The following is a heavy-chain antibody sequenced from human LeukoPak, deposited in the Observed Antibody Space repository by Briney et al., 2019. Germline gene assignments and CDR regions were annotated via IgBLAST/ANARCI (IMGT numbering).Heavy chain of an antibody. D-gene: IGHD3-22*01. V-gene: IGHV3-30-3*01. J-gene: IGHJ4*02. CDR3: ARDKISSGYYFGYFDN. Sequence: GGSLRLSCAASGFTFNSYAMHWVRQAPGKGLEWLAVISDDGTKEYIADSVKGRLTISRDNSKNTLYLQMNSLKSEDTAVYYCARDKISSGYYFGYFDNWGQGTLVTVSS. CDR2: ISDDGTKE. CDR1: GFTFNSYA.